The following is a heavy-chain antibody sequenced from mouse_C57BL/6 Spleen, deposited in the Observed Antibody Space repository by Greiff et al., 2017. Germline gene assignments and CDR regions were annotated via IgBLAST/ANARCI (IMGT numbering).Heavy chain of an antibody. CDR1: GFTFTDYY. CDR3: ARYDYDGYFDG. V-gene: IGHV5-16*01. J-gene: IGHJ1*03. Sequence: EVHLVESEGGLVQPGSSMKLSCTASGFTFTDYYMAWVRQVPEQGLEWVANINHDGSSTYYLDSLKSRFIISRDNAKNILYLQMSSLKADDTATYYCARYDYDGYFDGWGTGTPVTVSA. CDR2: INHDGSST. D-gene: IGHD2-4*01.